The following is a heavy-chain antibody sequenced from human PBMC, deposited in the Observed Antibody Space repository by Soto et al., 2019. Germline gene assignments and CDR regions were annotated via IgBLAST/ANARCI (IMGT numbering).Heavy chain of an antibody. CDR2: ISSTTNYI. V-gene: IGHV3-21*06. CDR3: ARESEDLTSNFDY. J-gene: IGHJ4*02. CDR1: GFTFTRYS. Sequence: PLRLSSAASGFTFTRYSMNCVREAPGKGLEWVSSISSTTNYIYYGDSMKGRFTISRDNAKNSLYLEMNSLRAEDTAVYYCARESEDLTSNFDYWGQGTLVTVSS.